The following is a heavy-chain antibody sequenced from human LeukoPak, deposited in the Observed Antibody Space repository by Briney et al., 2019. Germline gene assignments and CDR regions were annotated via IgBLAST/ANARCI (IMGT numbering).Heavy chain of an antibody. CDR2: IVVGSGNT. CDR3: ARVNCGGDCYSDRGAFDI. J-gene: IGHJ3*02. CDR1: GFTFTSSA. Sequence: SVKVSCKASGFTFTSSAMQWVRQARGQRLEWIGWIVVGSGNTNYAQKFQGRVTITADESTSTVYMELSSLRSEDTAVYYCARVNCGGDCYSDRGAFDIWGQGTMVTASS. D-gene: IGHD2-21*02. V-gene: IGHV1-58*02.